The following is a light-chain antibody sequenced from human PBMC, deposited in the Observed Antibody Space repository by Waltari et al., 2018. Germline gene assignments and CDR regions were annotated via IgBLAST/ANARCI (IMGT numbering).Light chain of an antibody. J-gene: IGLJ2*01. CDR2: QDS. V-gene: IGLV3-1*01. Sequence: YELTPPPSVSVSPAQPVSITCPRGKLEDKYVCWYQQKTGQSPVLVMHQDSRRPSGGPERFSGSSSGNTATLTISGTQAMDEADYYCQAWDSISDVVFGGGTRLTVL. CDR3: QAWDSISDVV. CDR1: KLEDKY.